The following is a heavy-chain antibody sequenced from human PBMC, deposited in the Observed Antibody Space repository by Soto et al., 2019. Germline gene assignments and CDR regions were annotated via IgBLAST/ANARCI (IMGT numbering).Heavy chain of an antibody. CDR3: AKEGISGFWSGYVGYYGMDV. CDR2: VSGSTGST. Sequence: GGSLRLSCATSGFTFSSYVMSWVRQAPGKGLEWVSAVSGSTGSTYYADSVRGRFTISRDNSKNTLYLQMNSLRAEDTAVYYCAKEGISGFWSGYVGYYGMDVWGQGTTVTVSS. CDR1: GFTFSSYV. D-gene: IGHD3-3*01. V-gene: IGHV3-23*01. J-gene: IGHJ6*02.